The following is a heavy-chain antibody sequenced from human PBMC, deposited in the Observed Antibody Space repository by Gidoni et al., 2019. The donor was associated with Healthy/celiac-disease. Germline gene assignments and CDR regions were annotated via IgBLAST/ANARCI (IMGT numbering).Heavy chain of an antibody. CDR1: GGTFSRYA. CDR3: ARDLGAYSGSRVPNNP. CDR2: TIPILGRA. J-gene: IGHJ5*02. V-gene: IGHV1-69*04. Sequence: QVQLVQSGAEVKKPGSSVKVSCKASGGTFSRYASSWVRQAPGQGLEWMGRTIPILGRANYAQKFQGRVTITADKSTSTAYMELSSLRSEDTAVYYCARDLGAYSGSRVPNNPWGQGTLVTVSS. D-gene: IGHD1-26*01.